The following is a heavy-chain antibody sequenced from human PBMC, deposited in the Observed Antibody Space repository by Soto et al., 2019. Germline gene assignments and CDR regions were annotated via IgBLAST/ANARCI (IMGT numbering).Heavy chain of an antibody. CDR3: ARDLGGWPDY. J-gene: IGHJ4*02. CDR1: GYTFSNFA. Sequence: ASVKVSCKASGYTFSNFAMHWVRQAPGQRLEWMGWINAGNGNTKYSQKFQGRVTITRDTSASTAYMELSSLRSEDTAVYYCARDLGGWPDYWGQGTLVTVSS. D-gene: IGHD2-15*01. CDR2: INAGNGNT. V-gene: IGHV1-3*01.